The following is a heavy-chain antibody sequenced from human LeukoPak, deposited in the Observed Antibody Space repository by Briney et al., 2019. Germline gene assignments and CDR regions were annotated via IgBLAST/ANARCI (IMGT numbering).Heavy chain of an antibody. J-gene: IGHJ4*02. D-gene: IGHD4-23*01. Sequence: PGGSLRLSCAASGFTVSSNYMSWVRQAPGKGLEWVSVIYSGGSTYYADSVKGRFTISRDNSKNTLYLQMNSLRAEDTAVYYRARESNGGKIDYWGQGTLVTVSS. V-gene: IGHV3-53*01. CDR1: GFTVSSNY. CDR2: IYSGGST. CDR3: ARESNGGKIDY.